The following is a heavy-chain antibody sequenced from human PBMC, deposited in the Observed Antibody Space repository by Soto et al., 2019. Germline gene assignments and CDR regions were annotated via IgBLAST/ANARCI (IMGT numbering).Heavy chain of an antibody. V-gene: IGHV4-59*08. J-gene: IGHJ3*02. CDR3: ARRYGGAFDI. CDR1: GGSISSYY. D-gene: IGHD2-15*01. CDR2: IYYSGST. Sequence: PSETLSLTCTVSGGSISSYYWSWIRQPPGKGLEWIGYIYYSGSTNYNPSLKSRVTISVDTSNNQFSLRLSSVTAADTAVYYCARRYGGAFDIWGQGTMVTVSS.